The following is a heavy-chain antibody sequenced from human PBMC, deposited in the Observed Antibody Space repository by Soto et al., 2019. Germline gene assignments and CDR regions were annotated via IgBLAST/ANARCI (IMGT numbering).Heavy chain of an antibody. CDR2: IYHSGST. J-gene: IGHJ5*02. V-gene: IGHV4-30-2*01. Sequence: SETLSLTCAVSGDSISSGGYSWRWIRQPPGKGLEWIGYIYHSGSTYYNPSLKSRVTISVDTSKNQLPLKLSSVPAADTAVYYCARQSFISPSCYSGLSWFYPWAQGTLVPVSS. CDR1: GDSISSGGYS. D-gene: IGHD2-2*01. CDR3: ARQSFISPSCYSGLSWFYP.